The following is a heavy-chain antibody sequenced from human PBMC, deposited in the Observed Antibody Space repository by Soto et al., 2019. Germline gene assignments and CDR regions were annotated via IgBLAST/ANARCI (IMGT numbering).Heavy chain of an antibody. Sequence: PSETLSLTCTVSGGSISSYYWSWIRQPPGKGLEWIGYIYYSGSTNYNPSLKSRVTISVDTSKNQFSLKLSSVTAADTAVYYCARTKYNWNFDYWGQGTLVTVSS. J-gene: IGHJ4*02. CDR3: ARTKYNWNFDY. CDR1: GGSISSYY. V-gene: IGHV4-59*01. D-gene: IGHD1-20*01. CDR2: IYYSGST.